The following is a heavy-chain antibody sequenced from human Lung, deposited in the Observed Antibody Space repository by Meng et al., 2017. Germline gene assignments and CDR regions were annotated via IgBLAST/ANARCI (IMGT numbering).Heavy chain of an antibody. Sequence: EVVRGESGGDLGKPGGSLRLSCAASGFYFSNAWMSWVRQAPGKGLEWVGRIKSNTDGGTAEYAAPVTGRFTISRDDSKSTLYLQLSGLTTDDTGVYYCSWDDRAVSDYWGQGTLVTVSS. V-gene: IGHV3-15*01. CDR1: GFYFSNAW. D-gene: IGHD3-9*01. CDR3: SWDDRAVSDY. J-gene: IGHJ4*02. CDR2: IKSNTDGGTA.